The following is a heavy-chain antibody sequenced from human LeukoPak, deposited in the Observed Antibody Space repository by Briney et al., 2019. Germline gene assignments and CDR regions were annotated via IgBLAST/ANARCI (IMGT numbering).Heavy chain of an antibody. Sequence: PGVSLRLSCAASGFTFSSYAMSWVRQAPGKGLEWVSAISGSGTGTYYADSVKGRSTISRDNAKNTVYLQMNSLRAEDTAVYYCAKDRPASHGSGSFGDYWGQGTLVAVST. D-gene: IGHD3-10*01. CDR3: AKDRPASHGSGSFGDY. CDR1: GFTFSSYA. CDR2: ISGSGTGT. J-gene: IGHJ4*02. V-gene: IGHV3-23*01.